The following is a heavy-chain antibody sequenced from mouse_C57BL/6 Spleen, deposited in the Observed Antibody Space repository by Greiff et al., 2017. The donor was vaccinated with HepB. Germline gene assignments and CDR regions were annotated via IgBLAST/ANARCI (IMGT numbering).Heavy chain of an antibody. CDR1: GYTFTSYT. CDR2: INPSSGYT. Sequence: QVQLKQSGAELARPGASVKMSCKASGYTFTSYTMHWVKQRPGQGLEWIGYINPSSGYTKYNQKFKDKATLTADKSSSTAYMQLSSLTSEDSAVYYCARAAYYGSSHWYFDVWGTGTTVTVSS. D-gene: IGHD1-1*01. J-gene: IGHJ1*03. CDR3: ARAAYYGSSHWYFDV. V-gene: IGHV1-4*01.